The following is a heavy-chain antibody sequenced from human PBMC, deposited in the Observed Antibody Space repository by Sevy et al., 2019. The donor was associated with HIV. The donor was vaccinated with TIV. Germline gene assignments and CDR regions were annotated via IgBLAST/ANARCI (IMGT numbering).Heavy chain of an antibody. V-gene: IGHV4-61*01. D-gene: IGHD5-18*01. J-gene: IGHJ4*02. CDR3: ARGSRGYSYG. CDR2: ISYSGTT. Sequence: SETLSLTCTVSGDSVSSGSYFWSWIRQPPGKGLKWIGYISYSGTTNYNPSLKSRVTISVDTSKKQFSLKLTSVTAADTAVYFCARGSRGYSYGWGQGTLVTVSS. CDR1: GDSVSSGSYF.